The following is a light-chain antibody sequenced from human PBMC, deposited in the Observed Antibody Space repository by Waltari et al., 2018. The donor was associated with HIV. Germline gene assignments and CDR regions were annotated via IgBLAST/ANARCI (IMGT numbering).Light chain of an antibody. V-gene: IGLV2-23*02. Sequence: QSALTQPASVSGSPGQSITISCTGTSSDVGSYNIVSWYKQHPGKAPKLMIYEVTKRPSAVSNRFSGSNAGNTASLTSSGRQAEDEADYYCCSYAGNTIYWVFCGGTKLTVL. CDR2: EVT. CDR1: SSDVGSYNI. CDR3: CSYAGNTIYWV. J-gene: IGLJ3*02.